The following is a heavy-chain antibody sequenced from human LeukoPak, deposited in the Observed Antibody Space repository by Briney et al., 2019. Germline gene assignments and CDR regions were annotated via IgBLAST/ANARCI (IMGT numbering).Heavy chain of an antibody. V-gene: IGHV3-21*01. CDR1: GFTFSSYS. Sequence: GGSLRLSWAASGFTFSSYSMNWVRQAPGKGLEWVSSISSSSSYIYYADSVKGRFTISRDNAKNSLYLQMNSLRAEDTAVYYCARGVSSGWYEYWGQGTLVTVSS. CDR2: ISSSSSYI. CDR3: ARGVSSGWYEY. D-gene: IGHD6-19*01. J-gene: IGHJ4*02.